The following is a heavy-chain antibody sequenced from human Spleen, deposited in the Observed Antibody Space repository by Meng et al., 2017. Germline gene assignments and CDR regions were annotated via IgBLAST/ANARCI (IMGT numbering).Heavy chain of an antibody. J-gene: IGHJ4*02. CDR2: IYYSGST. CDR1: CDSISSGGYY. V-gene: IGHV4-31*01. D-gene: IGHD6-19*01. Sequence: QVQLQGSGPGLVKPSQTLSLPCSVSCDSISSGGYYWSWVRQHAGKGLEWTGYIYYSGSTYYIPALKSLVIISLKLSSVTAADTAVYYCARVVAGTGDYWGQGTLVTVFS. CDR3: ARVVAGTGDY.